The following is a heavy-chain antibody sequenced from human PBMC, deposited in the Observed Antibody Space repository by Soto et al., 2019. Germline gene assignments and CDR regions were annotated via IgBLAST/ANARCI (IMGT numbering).Heavy chain of an antibody. J-gene: IGHJ3*02. D-gene: IGHD6-25*01. CDR1: RGIFSSYG. CDR3: ATAVSRDINSGAFDI. Sequence: QMQVVQSGAELKKPGSSVKVSCKASRGIFSSYGIVWVRQAQGPGLEWLGRIIPVFGTPTYAQRFQGRVTMRVDASRTTAYMELSGLRSEDTALYYCATAVSRDINSGAFDIWGQGTMVIISS. CDR2: IIPVFGTP. V-gene: IGHV1-69*18.